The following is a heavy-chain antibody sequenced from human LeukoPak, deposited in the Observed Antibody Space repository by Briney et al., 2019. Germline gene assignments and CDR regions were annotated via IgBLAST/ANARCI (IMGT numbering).Heavy chain of an antibody. CDR3: ARLTPDEWELFGIYFDY. V-gene: IGHV3-53*01. J-gene: IGHJ4*02. Sequence: GGSLTLSCAASGFTVSNNYMSWVRQTPGKGLEWVSVIYSIGPTYYANSVKGRFTISRDNSKNTVYLQMNSLRAEDTAVYYCARLTPDEWELFGIYFDYWGQGTLVTVSS. D-gene: IGHD1-26*01. CDR1: GFTVSNNY. CDR2: IYSIGPT.